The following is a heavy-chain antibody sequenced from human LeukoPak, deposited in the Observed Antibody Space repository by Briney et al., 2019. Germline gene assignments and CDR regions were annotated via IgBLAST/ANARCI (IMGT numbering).Heavy chain of an antibody. CDR2: IYSGGST. D-gene: IGHD2-15*01. CDR3: AGSPNRSGGSCYAEGYFDY. Sequence: GGSLRLSCAASGFIVSSNYMSWVRQAPGKGLEWVSVIYSGGSTYYADSVKGRFTISRDNSKNTLYLQMNSLRAEDTAVYYCAGSPNRSGGSCYAEGYFDYWGQGTLDTVSS. CDR1: GFIVSSNY. J-gene: IGHJ4*02. V-gene: IGHV3-66*01.